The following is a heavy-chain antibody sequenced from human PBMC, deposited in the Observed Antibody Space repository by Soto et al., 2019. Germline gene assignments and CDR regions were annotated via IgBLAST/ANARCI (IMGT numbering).Heavy chain of an antibody. CDR1: GFTVSSNY. Sequence: GGSLRLSCAASGFTVSSNYMSWVRQAPGKGPEWVSVIYSGGSTYYADSVKGRFTISRDNSKNTLYLQMNSLRAEDTAVYYCARGSPDFWSGYYYYYMDVWGKGTTVTVSS. V-gene: IGHV3-66*01. J-gene: IGHJ6*03. CDR3: ARGSPDFWSGYYYYYMDV. CDR2: IYSGGST. D-gene: IGHD3-3*01.